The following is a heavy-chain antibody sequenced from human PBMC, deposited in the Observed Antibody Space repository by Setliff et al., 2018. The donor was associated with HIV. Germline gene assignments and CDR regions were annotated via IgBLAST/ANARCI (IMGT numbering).Heavy chain of an antibody. CDR1: GGSINGHS. CDR2: IDHSETT. CDR3: ARTTVRDFGLVITNFDQ. Sequence: SETLSLTCTVSGGSINGHSWSWIRQPPGKVLEWIGYIDHSETTNYNPSLRSRLTISIDTSKTQFSLNLSSVTAADTAVYYCARTTVRDFGLVITNFDQWGLGTLVTV. D-gene: IGHD3-3*01. V-gene: IGHV4-59*11. J-gene: IGHJ4*02.